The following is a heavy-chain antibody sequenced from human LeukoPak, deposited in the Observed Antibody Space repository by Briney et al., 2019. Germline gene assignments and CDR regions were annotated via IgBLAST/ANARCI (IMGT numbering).Heavy chain of an antibody. CDR2: FDPEDGET. CDR3: ATLFSELAAGISGYFDY. CDR1: GYTLTELS. J-gene: IGHJ4*02. D-gene: IGHD1-26*01. V-gene: IGHV1-24*01. Sequence: ASVKVSCKVSGYTLTELSMHWVRQAPGKGLEWMGGFDPEDGETIYAQKFQGRVTMTEDTSTDTVYMELSSLRSEDTAVYYCATLFSELAAGISGYFDYWGQGTLVTVSS.